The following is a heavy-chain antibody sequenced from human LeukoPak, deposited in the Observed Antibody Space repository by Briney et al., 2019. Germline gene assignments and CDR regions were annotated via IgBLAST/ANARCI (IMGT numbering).Heavy chain of an antibody. Sequence: SVKVSCKASGGTFSSYAISWVRQAPGQGLEWMGRIIPIFGTANYAQKFQGRVTITTDESTSTAYMEPSSLRSEDTAVYYCAREANHCSSTSCHFDYWGQGTLVTVSS. CDR2: IIPIFGTA. CDR1: GGTFSSYA. D-gene: IGHD2-2*01. CDR3: AREANHCSSTSCHFDY. J-gene: IGHJ4*02. V-gene: IGHV1-69*05.